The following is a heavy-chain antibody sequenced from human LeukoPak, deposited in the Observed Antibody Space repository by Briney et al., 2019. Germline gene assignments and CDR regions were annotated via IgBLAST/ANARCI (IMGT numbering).Heavy chain of an antibody. CDR3: ARGRGYSYGYADY. Sequence: ASVKVSCKASGYTFTSYDINWERQATGQGLEWMGWMNPNSGNTGYAEKFQGRVTMTRNISIRTAYMELSTLRSDDTAVYYCARGRGYSYGYADYWGQGTLVTVSS. D-gene: IGHD5-18*01. J-gene: IGHJ4*02. V-gene: IGHV1-8*01. CDR1: GYTFTSYD. CDR2: MNPNSGNT.